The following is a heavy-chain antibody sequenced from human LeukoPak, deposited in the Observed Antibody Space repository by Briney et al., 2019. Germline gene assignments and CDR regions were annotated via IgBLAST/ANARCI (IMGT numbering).Heavy chain of an antibody. D-gene: IGHD4-23*01. Sequence: NPGGSLRLSCAASGFTFSSYSMSWVRQAPGKGLEWVSSISSSSSYIYYADSVKGRFTISRDNAKNSLYLQMNSLRAEDTAVYYCARRAKGHYGGNTQSDAFDIWGQGTMVTVSS. CDR2: ISSSSSYI. CDR3: ARRAKGHYGGNTQSDAFDI. CDR1: GFTFSSYS. V-gene: IGHV3-21*01. J-gene: IGHJ3*02.